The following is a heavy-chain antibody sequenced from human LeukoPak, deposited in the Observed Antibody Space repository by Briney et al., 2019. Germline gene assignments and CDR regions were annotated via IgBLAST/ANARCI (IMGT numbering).Heavy chain of an antibody. D-gene: IGHD2-2*02. CDR2: ISAYNGNT. CDR1: GYTFTSYG. V-gene: IGHV1-18*01. J-gene: IGHJ6*02. CDR3: ATRGLLGYCSSTSCYSDDYYYYGMDV. Sequence: ASVKVSCKASGYTFTSYGISWVRQAPGQGLEWMGWISAYNGNTNYAQKLQGRVTMTTDTSTSTAYMELRSLRSDDTAVCYCATRGLLGYCSSTSCYSDDYYYYGMDVWGQGTTVTVSS.